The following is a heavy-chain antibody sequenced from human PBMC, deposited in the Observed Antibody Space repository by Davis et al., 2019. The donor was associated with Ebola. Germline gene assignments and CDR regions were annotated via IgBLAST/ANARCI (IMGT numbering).Heavy chain of an antibody. CDR2: IYSSGST. CDR3: VRDQWQLRY. V-gene: IGHV4-61*08. J-gene: IGHJ4*02. CDR1: GGAVSSGGYF. Sequence: PSETLSLTCTVSGGAVSSGGYFWAWIRQPPGKGLEWIGYIYSSGSTSFSPSLKSRVTISVDTSRNKVSLKLRSVSAADTAVYYCVRDQWQLRYWGQGILVTVSS. D-gene: IGHD6-19*01.